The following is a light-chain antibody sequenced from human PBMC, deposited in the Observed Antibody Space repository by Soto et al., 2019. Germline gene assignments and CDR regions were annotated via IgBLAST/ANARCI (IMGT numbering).Light chain of an antibody. CDR3: QQFDSTPYT. J-gene: IGKJ2*01. Sequence: EIVLTQSPGSLSLSPGQSATLSCRASQTVTSNYLVWYQQQPGQAPRLLLYGASTRATGIPDRFSGSGSGTDFSLSISRLDPEDFAVYYCQQFDSTPYTFGLGTKLEIK. CDR1: QTVTSNY. V-gene: IGKV3-20*01. CDR2: GAS.